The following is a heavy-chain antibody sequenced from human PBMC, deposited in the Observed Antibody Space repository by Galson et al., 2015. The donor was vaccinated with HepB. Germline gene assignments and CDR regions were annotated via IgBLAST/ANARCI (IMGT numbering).Heavy chain of an antibody. CDR2: ISSSSSTI. D-gene: IGHD2-21*02. Sequence: SLRLSCAASGFTFSSYSMNWVRQAPGKGLEWVSYISSSSSTIYYADSVKGRFTISRDNAKNSLYLQMNSLRDEDTAVYYCARANCGGDCYYYYYYGMDVWGQGTTVTVSS. CDR3: ARANCGGDCYYYYYYGMDV. V-gene: IGHV3-48*02. CDR1: GFTFSSYS. J-gene: IGHJ6*02.